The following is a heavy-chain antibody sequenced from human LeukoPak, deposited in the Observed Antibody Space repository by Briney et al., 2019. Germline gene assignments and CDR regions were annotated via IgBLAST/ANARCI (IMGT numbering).Heavy chain of an antibody. V-gene: IGHV3-7*03. J-gene: IGHJ4*02. CDR3: AKGLYGSGSYPDY. D-gene: IGHD3-10*01. Sequence: GGSLRLSCAASGFTFLSYWMSWVRQAPGKGLEWVANIKQDGSEKYYVDSVKGRFTISRDNAKNSLYLQINSLRTEDMALYYCAKGLYGSGSYPDYWGQGTLVTVSS. CDR2: IKQDGSEK. CDR1: GFTFLSYW.